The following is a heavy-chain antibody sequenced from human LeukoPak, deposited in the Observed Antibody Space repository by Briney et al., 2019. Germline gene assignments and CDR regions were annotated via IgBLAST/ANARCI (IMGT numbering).Heavy chain of an antibody. CDR2: INHSGST. D-gene: IGHD2-15*01. CDR1: GGSFSGYY. Sequence: PSETLSLTCAVYGGSFSGYYWSWIRQPPGKGLEWIGEINHSGSTNYNPSLKSRVTISVDTSKNQFSLKLSSVTAADTAVYYCARYIKYCSGGSCYQKYYFDYWGQGTLVTVSS. CDR3: ARYIKYCSGGSCYQKYYFDY. V-gene: IGHV4-34*01. J-gene: IGHJ4*02.